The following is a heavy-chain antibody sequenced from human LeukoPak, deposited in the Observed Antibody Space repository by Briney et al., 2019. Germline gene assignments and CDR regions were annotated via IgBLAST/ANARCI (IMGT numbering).Heavy chain of an antibody. CDR1: GFTCTSYW. CDR3: ARDATRGGDNDY. V-gene: IGHV3-7*01. D-gene: IGHD2-21*02. Sequence: GGSLRLSCAVSGFTCTSYWMSWVRQAPGKGLGWVANINEDGSYKFHADSVKGRLTISRDNSKNSLYLQMSSLRADDTAVYYCARDATRGGDNDYWGQGTRVIVSS. CDR2: INEDGSYK. J-gene: IGHJ4*02.